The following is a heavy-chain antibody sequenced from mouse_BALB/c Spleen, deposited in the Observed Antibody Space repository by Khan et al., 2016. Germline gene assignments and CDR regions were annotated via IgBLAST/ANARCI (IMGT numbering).Heavy chain of an antibody. J-gene: IGHJ2*01. Sequence: EVELVESGGGLMKPGESLKLSCAASGFTFSSYAMSWVRQTPEKRLEWVASISSGGYTYYPDSMRGRFTISRDNAGNILYLQVSSLRSEDTAMYYCARDTYGNPFDYWGQGTTLTVSS. CDR1: GFTFSSYA. CDR2: ISSGGYT. CDR3: ARDTYGNPFDY. V-gene: IGHV5-6-5*01. D-gene: IGHD1-1*01.